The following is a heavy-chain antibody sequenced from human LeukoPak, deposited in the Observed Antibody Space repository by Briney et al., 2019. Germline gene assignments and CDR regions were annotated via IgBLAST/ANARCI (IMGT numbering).Heavy chain of an antibody. Sequence: SETLSLTCAVSGGSISSGGYSWSWIRQPPGKGLEWIGYIFYSGTTTYNPSLKSRVTISVDTSKNQFSLKLSSVTAADTAVYYCARTGYCGGDCYPNWGQGTLVTVSS. CDR1: GGSISSGGYS. CDR3: ARTGYCGGDCYPN. V-gene: IGHV4-61*08. D-gene: IGHD2-21*02. CDR2: IFYSGTT. J-gene: IGHJ4*02.